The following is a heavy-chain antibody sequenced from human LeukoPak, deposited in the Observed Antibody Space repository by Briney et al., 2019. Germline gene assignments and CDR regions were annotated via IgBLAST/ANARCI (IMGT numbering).Heavy chain of an antibody. V-gene: IGHV4-30-2*01. CDR2: FYGSGSA. D-gene: IGHD1-1*01. J-gene: IGHJ4*02. CDR3: VRDVSQRRHFDY. Sequence: PSQTLSLTCTVSGDSISSGAYYWSWIRQPRGKGLEWIGYFYGSGSASYNPSLKSRVTISVDRSNNQFSLKMSSVTAADTAVYYCVRDVSQRRHFDYWGQGTLVTVSS. CDR1: GDSISSGAYY.